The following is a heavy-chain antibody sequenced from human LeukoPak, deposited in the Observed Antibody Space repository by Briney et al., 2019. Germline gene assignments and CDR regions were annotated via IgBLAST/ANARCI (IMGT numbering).Heavy chain of an antibody. CDR3: AGHIKVALRVSRLGWFDP. CDR1: GGSISSSSYY. V-gene: IGHV4-39*01. J-gene: IGHJ5*02. D-gene: IGHD2-15*01. CDR2: IYYSGST. Sequence: PSETLSLTCSVSGGSISSSSYYWGWIRQPPGKGLEWIGSIYYSGSTYYNPSLKSRVTISVDTSKNQFSLKVTSVTAADTAIYYCAGHIKVALRVSRLGWFDPWGQGTLVTVSS.